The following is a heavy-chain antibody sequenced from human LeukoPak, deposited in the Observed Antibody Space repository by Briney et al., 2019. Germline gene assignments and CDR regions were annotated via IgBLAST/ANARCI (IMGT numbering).Heavy chain of an antibody. CDR1: GFTFDDYT. J-gene: IGHJ4*02. Sequence: PGGSLRLSCAASGFTFDDYTMHWVRQAPGKGLEWVSLISWDGGSTYYADSVKGRFTISRDNSKNSLYLQMNSLRTEDTALYYCAKSPWQQLAFDYWGQGTLVTVSS. D-gene: IGHD6-13*01. CDR2: ISWDGGST. CDR3: AKSPWQQLAFDY. V-gene: IGHV3-43*01.